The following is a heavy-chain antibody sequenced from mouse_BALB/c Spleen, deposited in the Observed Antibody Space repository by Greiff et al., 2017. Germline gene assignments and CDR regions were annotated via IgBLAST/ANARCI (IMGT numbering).Heavy chain of an antibody. CDR1: GYTFTDYA. Sequence: QVQLMESGAELVRPGVSVKLSCKGSGYTFTDYAMHWVQQSHAKSLEWIGVISTFYGDASYNQKFKGKATMTVDKSSSTAYMELARLTSEDSAIYYCATNYDNSFADWGEGTLVTVSA. CDR2: ISTFYGDA. D-gene: IGHD2-1*01. CDR3: ATNYDNSFAD. J-gene: IGHJ3*01. V-gene: IGHV1S137*01.